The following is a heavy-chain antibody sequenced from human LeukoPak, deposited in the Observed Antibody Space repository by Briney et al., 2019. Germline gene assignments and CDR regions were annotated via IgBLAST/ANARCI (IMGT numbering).Heavy chain of an antibody. Sequence: SETLSLTCAVYGGSFSGYYWSWIRQPPGKGLEWIGEINHSGSTNYNPSLKSRVTISVDTSKNQFSLKLSSVTAADTAVYYCARGLDSSGYYPFDYWGQGTLVTASS. J-gene: IGHJ4*02. CDR3: ARGLDSSGYYPFDY. CDR2: INHSGST. V-gene: IGHV4-34*01. CDR1: GGSFSGYY. D-gene: IGHD3-22*01.